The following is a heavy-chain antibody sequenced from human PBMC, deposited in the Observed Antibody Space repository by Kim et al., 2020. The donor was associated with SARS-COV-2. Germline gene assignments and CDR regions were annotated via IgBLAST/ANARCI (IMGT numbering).Heavy chain of an antibody. CDR2: INTAYGNT. V-gene: IGHV1-3*04. CDR1: GYTLTSSG. Sequence: ASVKVSCKVSGYTLTSSGIRWVRQAPGKRLEWMGWINTAYGNTKYSQKFQDRVTISRDTSARTAYMELNSLRSEDAAVYYCARQSNMDIWGQGTPVTVSS. J-gene: IGHJ6*02. CDR3: ARQSNMDI.